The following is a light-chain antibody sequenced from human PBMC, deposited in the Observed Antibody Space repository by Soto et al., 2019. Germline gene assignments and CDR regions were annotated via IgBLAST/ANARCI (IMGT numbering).Light chain of an antibody. J-gene: IGKJ4*01. Sequence: EIVMTQSPATLSESPGERATLSCRASQRVSSNLAWYQQKRGQAPRLLIYGTSTRATGIPARFSGSGSGKEFTLTISSLKSEDFAVYYCQQYNKWPLTFGGGTKVEIK. CDR3: QQYNKWPLT. CDR1: QRVSSN. CDR2: GTS. V-gene: IGKV3-15*01.